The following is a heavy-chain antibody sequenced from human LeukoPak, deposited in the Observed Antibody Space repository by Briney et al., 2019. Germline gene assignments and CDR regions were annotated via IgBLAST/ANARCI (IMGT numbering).Heavy chain of an antibody. CDR2: ISGVGGST. D-gene: IGHD5-18*01. Sequence: QAGGSLGLSCAPSGFTFTAYAMGWVRKAPGKGLGWFSAISGVGGSTYYADSVKGRFTTSRDNSKNTLYLQMNSLRAEDTAVYYCAKANGGLRGYSYGLHDAFDIWGQGTMVTVSS. J-gene: IGHJ3*02. V-gene: IGHV3-23*01. CDR3: AKANGGLRGYSYGLHDAFDI. CDR1: GFTFTAYA.